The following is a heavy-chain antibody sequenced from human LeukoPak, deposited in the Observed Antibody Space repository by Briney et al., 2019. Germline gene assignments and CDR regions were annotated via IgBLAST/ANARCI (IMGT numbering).Heavy chain of an antibody. Sequence: GASVTVSCKASEYTFTSNYMHWVRQAPGQGLEWMGWINPNSGGTSYAQKFQGRVTMTRDTSSSTAYMELSRLRSDDTAVYYCARGVTARGFYYYMDVWGKGTTVTISS. V-gene: IGHV1-2*02. CDR1: EYTFTSNY. CDR2: INPNSGGT. J-gene: IGHJ6*03. CDR3: ARGVTARGFYYYMDV. D-gene: IGHD2-21*02.